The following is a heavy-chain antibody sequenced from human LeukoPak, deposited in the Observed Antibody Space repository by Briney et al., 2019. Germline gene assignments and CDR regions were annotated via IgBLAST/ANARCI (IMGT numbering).Heavy chain of an antibody. CDR1: GGSVISHY. J-gene: IGHJ6*02. V-gene: IGHV4-59*02. D-gene: IGHD2-8*02. CDR3: AGGDMVLGATREYFNFYGMDV. CDR2: IYYSGST. Sequence: SETLSLTCTVSGGSVISHYWSWIRQSPGKGLEWIGYIYYSGSTNYNPSLKDRITISIDTSNNRFSLKVTAVPAADTAVYYCAGGDMVLGATREYFNFYGMDVWGQGTRVTVSS.